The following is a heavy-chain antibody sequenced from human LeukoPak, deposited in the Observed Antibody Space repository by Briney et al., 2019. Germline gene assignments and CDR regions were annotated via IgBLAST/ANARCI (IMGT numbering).Heavy chain of an antibody. Sequence: PGGSLRLSCAASGFTFSSYGMSWVRQAPGKGLEWVSAISGSGGSTYYADSVKGRFTISRDNSKNTLYLQMNSLRAEDTAIYYCAKRVSISGWSEYYFDYWGQGTLVTVSS. V-gene: IGHV3-23*01. CDR1: GFTFSSYG. CDR3: AKRVSISGWSEYYFDY. J-gene: IGHJ4*02. CDR2: ISGSGGST. D-gene: IGHD6-19*01.